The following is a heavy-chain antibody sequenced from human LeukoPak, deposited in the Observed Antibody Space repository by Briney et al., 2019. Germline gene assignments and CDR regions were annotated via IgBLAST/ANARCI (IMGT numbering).Heavy chain of an antibody. CDR3: GRRRYCSSTSCYRESWSDP. Sequence: SETLTLTCTVSGGPMSSYYWSWIRQPPGEGLEWVGYIYYSRSTIYNRSLKRRITISLNTSKKQFSLKLSYVTAAGTAVFYCGRRRYCSSTSCYRESWSDPWGQGTLVTVSS. V-gene: IGHV4-59*01. J-gene: IGHJ5*02. CDR1: GGPMSSYY. CDR2: IYYSRST. D-gene: IGHD2-2*02.